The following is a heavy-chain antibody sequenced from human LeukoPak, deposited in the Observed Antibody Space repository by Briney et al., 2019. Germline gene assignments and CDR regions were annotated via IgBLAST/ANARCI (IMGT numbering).Heavy chain of an antibody. V-gene: IGHV3-30-3*01. D-gene: IGHD3-22*01. CDR2: ISYDGSNK. CDR1: GFTFSSYA. J-gene: IGHJ3*02. Sequence: GGSLRLSCAASGFTFSSYAMHWVRQAPGKGLEWVAVISYDGSNKYYADSVKGRFTISRDNSKNTLYLQMNSLRAEDTAVYYCARDRRNYYDSSGLDAFDIWGQGTMVTVSS. CDR3: ARDRRNYYDSSGLDAFDI.